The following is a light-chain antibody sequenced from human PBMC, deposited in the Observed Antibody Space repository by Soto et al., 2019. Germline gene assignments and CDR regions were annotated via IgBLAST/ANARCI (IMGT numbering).Light chain of an antibody. CDR1: SSDVGDYNY. CDR2: EVS. Sequence: QSALTQPASVSGSPGQSITISRTGTSSDVGDYNYVSWYQQYPGKAPKLMIYEVSNRPSGVSNRFSGSKSGNTASLTISGLQAEDEADYYCSSYTSSSTRVFGGGTKVTVL. J-gene: IGLJ2*01. CDR3: SSYTSSSTRV. V-gene: IGLV2-14*01.